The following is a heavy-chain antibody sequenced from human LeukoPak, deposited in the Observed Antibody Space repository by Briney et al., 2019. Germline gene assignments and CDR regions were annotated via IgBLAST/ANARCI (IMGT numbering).Heavy chain of an antibody. CDR1: GFTFSSYS. J-gene: IGHJ6*03. CDR2: ISWDGGST. D-gene: IGHD4-17*01. V-gene: IGHV3-43D*03. Sequence: GGSLRLSCAASGFTFSSYSMNWVRQAPGKGLEWVSLISWDGGSTYYADSVKGRFTISRDNSKNSLYLQMNSLRAEDTALYYCAKEGTYGNYYYYYMDVWGKGTTVTVSS. CDR3: AKEGTYGNYYYYYMDV.